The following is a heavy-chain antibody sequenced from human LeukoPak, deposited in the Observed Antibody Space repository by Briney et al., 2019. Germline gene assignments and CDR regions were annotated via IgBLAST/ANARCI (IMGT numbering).Heavy chain of an antibody. CDR2: IKSKADGGTT. J-gene: IGHJ4*02. CDR1: GFTFRNAW. D-gene: IGHD3-22*01. V-gene: IGHV3-15*01. Sequence: GGSLRLSCAASGFTFRNAWMSWVRQAPGKGLEWVGRIKSKADGGTTDYAAPVKGRFTISRDDSKNTLYLQMNSLKTEDTAVYYCTTYEYDSSGSLDYWGQGTLVTVSS. CDR3: TTYEYDSSGSLDY.